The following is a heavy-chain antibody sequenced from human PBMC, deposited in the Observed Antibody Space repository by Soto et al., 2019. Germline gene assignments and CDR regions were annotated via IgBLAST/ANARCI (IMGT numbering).Heavy chain of an antibody. CDR3: ARELGIAARLGWFDP. CDR2: FIPIFGTA. D-gene: IGHD6-6*01. J-gene: IGHJ5*02. V-gene: IGHV1-69*01. CDR1: GGTFSSYA. Sequence: QVQLVQSGAEVKKPGSSVKVSCKASGGTFSSYAISWVRQAPGQGLEWMGGFIPIFGTANYAQKFQGRVTITADESTSKAYMELSSLRSEDTAVYYCARELGIAARLGWFDPWGQGTLVTVSS.